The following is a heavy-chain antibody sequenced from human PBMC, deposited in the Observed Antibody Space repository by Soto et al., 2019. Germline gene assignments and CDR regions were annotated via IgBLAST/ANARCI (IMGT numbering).Heavy chain of an antibody. CDR3: ARERFQVISDGMDV. V-gene: IGHV1-2*02. CDR1: GYTFTGYY. J-gene: IGHJ6*02. CDR2: INPETGGT. Sequence: ASVKVSCKASGYTFTGYYVHWVREAPGQGLEWMGWINPETGGTSYAQKFQGRVTLSRDTSINTAYLELSSLRFDDTAVYFCARERFQVISDGMDVWGQGTTVTV. D-gene: IGHD2-21*01.